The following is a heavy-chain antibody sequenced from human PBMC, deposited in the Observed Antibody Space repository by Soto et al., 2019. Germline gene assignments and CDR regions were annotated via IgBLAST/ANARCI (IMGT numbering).Heavy chain of an antibody. J-gene: IGHJ4*02. CDR2: IDWDDDK. D-gene: IGHD6-6*01. Sequence: SGPTLVNPTQTLTLTCTFSGFSLSTRGMCVSWIRQPPGKALEWLARIDWDDDKYYSTSLKTRLTISKDTSKNQVVLTMTNMDPVDTATYYCARIGGQLMPFDYWGQGTLVTVSS. V-gene: IGHV2-70*11. CDR1: GFSLSTRGMC. CDR3: ARIGGQLMPFDY.